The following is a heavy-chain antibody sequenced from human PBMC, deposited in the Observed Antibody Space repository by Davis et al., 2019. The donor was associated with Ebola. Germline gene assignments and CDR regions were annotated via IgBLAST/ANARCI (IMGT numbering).Heavy chain of an antibody. J-gene: IGHJ4*02. D-gene: IGHD4-17*01. Sequence: SETLSLTCTVSGGSVSSGSYYWSWIRQPPGKGLEWIGYIYYSGSTNYNPSLKSRVTISVDTSKNQFSLKLSSVTAADTAVYYCARATYGDCFDYWGQGTLVTVSS. CDR1: GGSVSSGSYY. CDR3: ARATYGDCFDY. CDR2: IYYSGST. V-gene: IGHV4-61*01.